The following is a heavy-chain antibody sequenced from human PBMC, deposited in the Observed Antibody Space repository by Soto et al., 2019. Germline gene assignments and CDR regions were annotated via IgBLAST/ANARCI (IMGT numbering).Heavy chain of an antibody. J-gene: IGHJ4*02. Sequence: QVQLQESGPGLVKPSQTLSLTCTVSGGSISSGGYYWSWIRQHPGKGQEWIGYIYYSGSTYYNPSLKSRVTISVDTSKNQFSLKLSSVTAADTAVYYCARANSRYCSGGSCYQPYYFDYWGQGTLVTVSS. V-gene: IGHV4-31*03. D-gene: IGHD2-15*01. CDR3: ARANSRYCSGGSCYQPYYFDY. CDR1: GGSISSGGYY. CDR2: IYYSGST.